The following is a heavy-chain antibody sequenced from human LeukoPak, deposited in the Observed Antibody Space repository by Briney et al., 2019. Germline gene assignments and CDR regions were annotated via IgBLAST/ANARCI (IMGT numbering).Heavy chain of an antibody. V-gene: IGHV3-23*01. Sequence: GGSLRLSCAASGFAFSSYAMSWVRQAPGKGLEWVSAISGSGGSTYYADSVKGRFTISRDNSKDTLYLQMSSLRAEDTAVYYCAKVGSSKATYYYYMDVWGKGTTVTVSS. D-gene: IGHD6-6*01. CDR3: AKVGSSKATYYYYMDV. J-gene: IGHJ6*03. CDR1: GFAFSSYA. CDR2: ISGSGGST.